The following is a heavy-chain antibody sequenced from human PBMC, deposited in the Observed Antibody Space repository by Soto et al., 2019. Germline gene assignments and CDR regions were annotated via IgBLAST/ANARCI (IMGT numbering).Heavy chain of an antibody. CDR3: ASRTYAMDV. J-gene: IGHJ6*02. V-gene: IGHV4-4*02. CDR1: GGSISSSNW. CDR2: IFHTGNT. Sequence: QVQLPESGPGLVKPSGTLSLTCAVSGGSISSSNWWSWVRQPPGKGLEWIGEIFHTGNTYSNPSLTGRVTVSVDKPKIHFSLNLNSVSGAGTAVYYCASRTYAMDVWGQGTRVTVSS.